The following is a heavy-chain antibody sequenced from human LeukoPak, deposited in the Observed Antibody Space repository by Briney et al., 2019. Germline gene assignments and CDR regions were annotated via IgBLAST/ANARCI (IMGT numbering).Heavy chain of an antibody. CDR3: ARNYGDYDAFDI. Sequence: PGGSLRLSCAASGFTFSSYSMNWVRQAPGKGLEWVSYISSSRSTIYYADSVKGRFTIFGDNAKNSLYLQMHSLRDEDTAVYYCARNYGDYDAFDIWGQGTMVTVSS. CDR1: GFTFSSYS. V-gene: IGHV3-48*02. J-gene: IGHJ3*02. CDR2: ISSSRSTI. D-gene: IGHD4-17*01.